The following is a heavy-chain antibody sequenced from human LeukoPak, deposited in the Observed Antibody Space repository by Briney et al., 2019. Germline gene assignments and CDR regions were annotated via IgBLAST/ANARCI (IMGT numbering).Heavy chain of an antibody. Sequence: GESLRLSCAASGFTFSDYWMSWVRQAPGQGLEWVAKINQDGREQHFVDPVKGRFTISRDNAKNSLFLQMDSLRAEDTAVYYCTGGALDYWGQGALVTVSS. CDR3: TGGALDY. CDR1: GFTFSDYW. J-gene: IGHJ4*02. CDR2: INQDGREQ. V-gene: IGHV3-7*04.